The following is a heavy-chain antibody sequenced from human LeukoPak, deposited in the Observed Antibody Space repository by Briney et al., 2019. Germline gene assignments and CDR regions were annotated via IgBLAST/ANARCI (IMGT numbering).Heavy chain of an antibody. CDR2: IDKHGSGK. J-gene: IGHJ4*02. Sequence: GGSLRLSCVASGFTFSTSWVTWVRQAPGKGLEWVANIDKHGSGKYYVDSVKGRFAISRDYASNSVFLQMNSLRAEDTSVYYCARDAGWGYYDLWGQGTPVPVSS. CDR3: ARDAGWGYYDL. CDR1: GFTFSTSW. D-gene: IGHD1-26*01. V-gene: IGHV3-7*01.